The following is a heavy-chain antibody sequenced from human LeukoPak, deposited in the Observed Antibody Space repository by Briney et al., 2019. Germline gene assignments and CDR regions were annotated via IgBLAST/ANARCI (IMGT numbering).Heavy chain of an antibody. CDR2: IYHSGST. CDR3: ARNYGSGSYYFDY. Sequence: SETLSLTCAVSGGSIRSGGYSWSWIRQPPGKGLEWIGYIYHSGSTYYNPSLKSRVTISVDRSKNQFSLKLSSVTAADTAVYYCARNYGSGSYYFDYWGQGTLVTVSS. J-gene: IGHJ4*02. CDR1: GGSIRSGGYS. V-gene: IGHV4-30-2*01. D-gene: IGHD3-10*01.